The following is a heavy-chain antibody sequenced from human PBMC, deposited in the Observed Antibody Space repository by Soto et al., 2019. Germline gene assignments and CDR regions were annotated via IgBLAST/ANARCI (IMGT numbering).Heavy chain of an antibody. CDR1: GYTFTTYG. V-gene: IGHV1-18*01. CDR2: ISTYNGNT. J-gene: IGHJ4*02. CDR3: ARDWSAEVLPDY. D-gene: IGHD3-10*01. Sequence: QVQLVQSGVEVKNPGASVKVSCKASGYTFTTYGISWLRQAPGQGPEWMGWISTYNGNTQLAQKFQGRVTMTTDTSTNTAYMELRSLTSDDTAVYYCARDWSAEVLPDYWGQGTLVTVSS.